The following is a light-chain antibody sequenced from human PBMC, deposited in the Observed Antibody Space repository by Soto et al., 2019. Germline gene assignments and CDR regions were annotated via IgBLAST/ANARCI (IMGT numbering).Light chain of an antibody. CDR1: QSFSSNY. CDR3: QKYGSSRT. Sequence: EIVLTQSPGTLSLSPGERATLSCRASQSFSSNYLAWYQQKPGQAPRLLIYGTSSRATGIPDRFSGSGSGTDFTLTISRLEPGDFAVYYCQKYGSSRTFGQGTKVEIK. V-gene: IGKV3-20*01. CDR2: GTS. J-gene: IGKJ1*01.